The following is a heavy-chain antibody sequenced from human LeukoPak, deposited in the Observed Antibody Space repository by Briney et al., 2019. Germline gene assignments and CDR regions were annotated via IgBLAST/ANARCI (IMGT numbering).Heavy chain of an antibody. V-gene: IGHV1-69*05. CDR3: ARPQTHCSSTSCYTAGLDY. CDR1: GGTFSSYA. J-gene: IGHJ4*02. D-gene: IGHD2-2*02. CDR2: IIPIFGTA. Sequence: SSVKVSCKASGGTFSSYAISWVRQAPAQGLEWMGGIIPIFGTANYAQKFQGRVTITTDESTSTAYMELSSLRSEDTAVYYCARPQTHCSSTSCYTAGLDYWGQGTLVTVSS.